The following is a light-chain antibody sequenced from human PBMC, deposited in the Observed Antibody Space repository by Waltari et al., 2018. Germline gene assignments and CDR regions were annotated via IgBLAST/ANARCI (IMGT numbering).Light chain of an antibody. CDR2: GAS. J-gene: IGKJ1*01. V-gene: IGKV1-39*01. Sequence: DIQMTQSPSSLSASVGDRVTITCRASQSIRSYLNWYQQKPGKAPKLLIYGASSLQSGVPSRFSGSGSGTDFTLTISSLQPEDFATYYCQQSSSTPPWTFGQGTKVEI. CDR3: QQSSSTPPWT. CDR1: QSIRSY.